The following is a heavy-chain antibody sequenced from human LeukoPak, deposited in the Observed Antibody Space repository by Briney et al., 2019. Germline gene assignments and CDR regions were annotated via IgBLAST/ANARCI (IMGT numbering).Heavy chain of an antibody. J-gene: IGHJ4*02. Sequence: SETLSLTCTVSGGSISSYYWSWIRQPAGKGLEWIGRIYTSGSTNYNPSLKSRVTMSVDTSKNQFSLKLSSVTAADTAVYYCARDSGANYGGNSDFDYWGQGTLVTVSS. D-gene: IGHD4-23*01. V-gene: IGHV4-4*07. CDR1: GGSISSYY. CDR3: ARDSGANYGGNSDFDY. CDR2: IYTSGST.